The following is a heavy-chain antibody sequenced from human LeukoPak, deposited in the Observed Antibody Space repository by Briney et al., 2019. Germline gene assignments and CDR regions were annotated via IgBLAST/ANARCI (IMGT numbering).Heavy chain of an antibody. CDR2: ISGSGGST. J-gene: IGHJ3*02. V-gene: IGHV3-23*01. CDR3: AKEETAYCGGHCYRSAFDI. D-gene: IGHD2-21*02. Sequence: GALRLSCAASGISLSDHYMNWIRQAPGKGLEWVSAISGSGGSTYYADSVKGRFTISRDNSKNTLYLQMNSLRAEETAVYYCAKEETAYCGGHCYRSAFDIWGQGTMVTVSS. CDR1: GISLSDHY.